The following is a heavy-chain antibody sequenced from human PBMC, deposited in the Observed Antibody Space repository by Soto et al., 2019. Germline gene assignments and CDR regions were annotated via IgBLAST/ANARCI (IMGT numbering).Heavy chain of an antibody. CDR2: ISASGGST. J-gene: IGHJ5*02. CDR3: AKKGGQFDP. CDR1: GFTFSSNA. V-gene: IGHV3-23*01. Sequence: EVQLLESGGGLVQPGGSLRLSCAASGFTFSSNAMSWVRQAPGKGPEWVSGISASGGSTYYSDSVKGRFTISRDNSKNTLYLQMNSLSAEDTAVYYCAKKGGQFDPWGQGTLVTVSS.